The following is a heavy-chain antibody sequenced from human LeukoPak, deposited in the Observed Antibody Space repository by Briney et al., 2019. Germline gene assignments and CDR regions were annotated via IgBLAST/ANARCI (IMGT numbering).Heavy chain of an antibody. CDR2: IKQDGSEK. CDR3: VGLGENY. D-gene: IGHD3-10*01. J-gene: IGHJ4*02. V-gene: IGHV3-7*02. CDR1: GFTFRRYW. Sequence: GGSLKLSCAASGFTFRRYWMSWARQASGKGLEWVANIKQDGSEKYYVDSVKGRFTISRDNAKNSLYLQMNSLRAEDTAVYYCVGLGENYWGQGTLVTVSS.